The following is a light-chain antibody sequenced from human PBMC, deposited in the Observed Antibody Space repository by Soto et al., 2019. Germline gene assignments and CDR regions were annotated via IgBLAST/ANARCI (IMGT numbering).Light chain of an antibody. Sequence: EIVLTQSPATLSLSPGERATLSCRASQSVSNNYLAWYQQKPGQAPRLLIYGASIRATGIPARFSGSGSGTEFTLTISSLQSEDFAVYYCQQYNNWPPITFGQGTRLEIK. J-gene: IGKJ5*01. CDR2: GAS. V-gene: IGKV3-15*01. CDR1: QSVSNN. CDR3: QQYNNWPPIT.